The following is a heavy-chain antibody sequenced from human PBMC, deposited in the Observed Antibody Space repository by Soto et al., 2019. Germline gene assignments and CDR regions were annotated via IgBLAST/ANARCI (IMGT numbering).Heavy chain of an antibody. J-gene: IGHJ5*02. CDR1: GYTFTSYD. Sequence: QVQLVQSGAEVKKPGASVKVSCKASGYTFTSYDINWVRQATGQGLEWMGWINPNSGNTVYAQKFQGRVTMTRNTSISTAYMEMSSLRSEDSAVYYCARADSSTWNYIWFDPWGQGTLVTVSS. V-gene: IGHV1-8*01. CDR3: ARADSSTWNYIWFDP. D-gene: IGHD6-13*01. CDR2: INPNSGNT.